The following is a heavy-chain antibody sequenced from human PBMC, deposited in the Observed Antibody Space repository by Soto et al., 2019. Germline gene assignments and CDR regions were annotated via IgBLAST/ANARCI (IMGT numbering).Heavy chain of an antibody. J-gene: IGHJ4*02. V-gene: IGHV1-69*19. CDR3: AREVQVHTPAFVY. CDR2: ISPMFGAA. D-gene: IGHD3-10*01. CDR1: GCTFNTYA. Sequence: QVQLVQSGAEMKKPGSSVKVSCQSSGCTFNTYAMNWVRQAPGQGPEWMGDISPMFGAANYAPKFQGRVTITADESTGTSYMQLSSLTSEDTALYFCAREVQVHTPAFVYWGQGNLVTVSS.